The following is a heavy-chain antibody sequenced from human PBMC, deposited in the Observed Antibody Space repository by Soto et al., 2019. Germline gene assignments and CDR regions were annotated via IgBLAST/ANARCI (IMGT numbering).Heavy chain of an antibody. CDR3: AAQYSSGLYYFDY. V-gene: IGHV3-21*01. D-gene: IGHD6-19*01. CDR1: GFTFSSYS. J-gene: IGHJ4*02. Sequence: GGSLRLSCAASGFTFSSYSMNWVRQAPGKGREWVTSISSSSSYIYYADSVKCRFTISRDNAKNTLYLQMNSLRAEDTAVYYCAAQYSSGLYYFDYWGKGTLVTVSS. CDR2: ISSSSSYI.